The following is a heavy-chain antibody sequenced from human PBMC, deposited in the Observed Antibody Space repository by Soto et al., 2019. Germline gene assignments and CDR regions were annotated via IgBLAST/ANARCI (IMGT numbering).Heavy chain of an antibody. CDR1: GGCFSGYY. CDR2: INHSGST. CDR3: ARGGIAADGTCSSYYYGMDV. V-gene: IGHV4-34*01. Sequence: SEALSLSCAVYGGCFSGYYWSWIRQPPGKRLEWIGEINHSGSTNYNPSLKSRVTISVDTSKNQFSLKLSSVTAADTAFYYGARGGIAADGTCSSYYYGMDVWGQGTTVS. J-gene: IGHJ6*02. D-gene: IGHD6-13*01.